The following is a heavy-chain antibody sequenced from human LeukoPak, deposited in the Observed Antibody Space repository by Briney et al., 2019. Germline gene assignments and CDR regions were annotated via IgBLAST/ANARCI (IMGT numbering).Heavy chain of an antibody. J-gene: IGHJ4*02. D-gene: IGHD3-22*01. CDR2: SGNAGDT. Sequence: GGSLRLSCAVSGFTFEVSAMNWVRQAPGKGLEWVSASGNAGDTYYADSVKGRFTISRDNSKKMLFLQMTSLRAEDTAVYYCAKKTSGNYPYDYWGQGTLVTVSP. CDR3: AKKTSGNYPYDY. CDR1: GFTFEVSA. V-gene: IGHV3-23*01.